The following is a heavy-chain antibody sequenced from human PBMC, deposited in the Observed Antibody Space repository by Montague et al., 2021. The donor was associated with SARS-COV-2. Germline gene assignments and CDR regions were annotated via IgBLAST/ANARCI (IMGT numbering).Heavy chain of an antibody. CDR3: ARDQGYNWNYYYYYGMDV. CDR2: IYYSGST. D-gene: IGHD1-20*01. J-gene: IGHJ6*02. Sequence: SETLSLTCTVPGGPISSSSYYWGWIRQPPGKGLEWIGSIYYSGSTYYNPSLKSRVTISVDTSKNQFSLKLGSVTAADTAVYYCARDQGYNWNYYYYYGMDVWGQGTTVTVSS. CDR1: GGPISSSSYY. V-gene: IGHV4-39*07.